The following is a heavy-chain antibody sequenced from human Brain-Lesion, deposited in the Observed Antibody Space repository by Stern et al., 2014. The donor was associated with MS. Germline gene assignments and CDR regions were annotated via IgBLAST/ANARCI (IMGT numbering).Heavy chain of an antibody. CDR2: VNNDGRRT. CDR3: ARGERWFDS. J-gene: IGHJ5*01. CDR1: GFTFSNYW. V-gene: IGHV3-74*02. Sequence: DVQLVESGGGLVQPGGSLRLSCAASGFTFSNYWMHWVRHAPGKGPVWVSRVNNDGRRTSYADSVKGRFTMSRDNAKNTLYLQMNSLRVEDTAIYYCARGERWFDSWGQGTLVTVSS. D-gene: IGHD3-10*01.